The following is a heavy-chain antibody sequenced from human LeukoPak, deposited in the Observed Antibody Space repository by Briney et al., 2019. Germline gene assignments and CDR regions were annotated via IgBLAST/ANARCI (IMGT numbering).Heavy chain of an antibody. D-gene: IGHD1-14*01. CDR3: ASADRGIDAFDI. CDR1: GYSISSGYY. Sequence: SETPSLTCAVSGYSISSGYYWGWIRQPPGKGLEWIGSIYHSGSTYYNPSLKSRVTISVDTSKNQFSLKLSSVTAADTAVYYCASADRGIDAFDIWGQGTMVTVSS. CDR2: IYHSGST. J-gene: IGHJ3*02. V-gene: IGHV4-38-2*01.